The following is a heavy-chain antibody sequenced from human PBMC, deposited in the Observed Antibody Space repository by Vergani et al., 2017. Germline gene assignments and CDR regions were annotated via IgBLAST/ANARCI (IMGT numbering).Heavy chain of an antibody. V-gene: IGHV1-69*01. CDR1: GGTFSSYA. CDR3: AKXTPGGYCSGGSCYSPNWYFDL. CDR2: IIPIFGTA. D-gene: IGHD2-15*01. Sequence: QVQLVQSGAEVKKPGSSVKVSCKASGGTFSSYAISWVRQAPGQGLEWMGGIIPIFGTANYAQKFQGRVTITADESTSTAYMELSSLRSEDTAVYYCAKXTPGGYCSGGSCYSPNWYFDLWGRGTLVTVSS. J-gene: IGHJ2*01.